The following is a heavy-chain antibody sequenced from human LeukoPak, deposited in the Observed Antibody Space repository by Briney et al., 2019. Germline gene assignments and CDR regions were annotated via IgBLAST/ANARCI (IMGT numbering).Heavy chain of an antibody. D-gene: IGHD3-10*01. J-gene: IGHJ3*02. CDR1: GGSISSYY. Sequence: PSETLSLTCTVSGGSISSYYWSWIRQPPGKGLEWIGYIYYSGSTNYNPSLKSRVTISVDTSKNQFSLKLSSVTAADTAVYYCARPSYGSGSWSDAFDIWGQGTMVTVSS. CDR2: IYYSGST. V-gene: IGHV4-59*08. CDR3: ARPSYGSGSWSDAFDI.